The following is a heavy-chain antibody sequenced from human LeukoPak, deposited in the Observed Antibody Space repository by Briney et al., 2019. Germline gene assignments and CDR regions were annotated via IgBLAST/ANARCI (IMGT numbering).Heavy chain of an antibody. J-gene: IGHJ4*02. CDR1: GYTFTGYY. V-gene: IGHV1-2*02. CDR2: INPNSGGT. Sequence: ASVKVSCKASGYTFTGYYIHWVRQAPGQGLEWMGWINPNSGGTNYAQKFQGRVTMTRDTSISTAYMELSRLRSDDTAVYYCARPLDRGFDWLSALNYWGQGTLVTVSS. CDR3: ARPLDRGFDWLSALNY. D-gene: IGHD3-9*01.